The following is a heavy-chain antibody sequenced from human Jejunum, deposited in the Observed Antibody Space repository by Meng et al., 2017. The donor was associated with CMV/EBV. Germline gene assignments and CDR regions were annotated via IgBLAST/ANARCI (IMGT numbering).Heavy chain of an antibody. CDR3: ARFGTMIVVEDVDYFDY. CDR1: FRSYT. J-gene: IGHJ4*02. D-gene: IGHD3-22*01. V-gene: IGHV3-21*01. Sequence: FRSYTLNWVRQAPGKGLEWVSSISSTSSSMYYADSVKGRFTISRDNAKNSLYLQMNSLRAEDTAVYYCARFGTMIVVEDVDYFDYWGQGTVVTVSS. CDR2: ISSTSSSM.